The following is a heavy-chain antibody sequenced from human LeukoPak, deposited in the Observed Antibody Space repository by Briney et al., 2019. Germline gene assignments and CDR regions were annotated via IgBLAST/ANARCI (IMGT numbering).Heavy chain of an antibody. CDR2: IKQDGSEK. D-gene: IGHD3-10*01. CDR3: AISYYGSGSPGGY. CDR1: GFTFSSYW. J-gene: IGHJ4*02. V-gene: IGHV3-7*01. Sequence: GGSLRLSCAASGFTFSSYWMSWVRQAPGKGLEWVANIKQDGSEKYYVDSVKGRFTISRDNAKNSLYLQKNSLRAEDTAVYYCAISYYGSGSPGGYWGQGTLVTVSS.